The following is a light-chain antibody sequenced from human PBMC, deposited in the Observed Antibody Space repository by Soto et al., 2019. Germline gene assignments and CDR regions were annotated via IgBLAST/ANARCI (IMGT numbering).Light chain of an antibody. Sequence: DIQMTQSPSSLSTSVGDRVTITFRASQSISSYLNWYQQKPGKAPKLLMSAASTLQSGVPSRFSGSGSGTDFTLTIASLQPEDFATYYCQQSHSTPYTFGQGTKLEIK. CDR2: AAS. CDR1: QSISSY. J-gene: IGKJ2*01. V-gene: IGKV1-39*01. CDR3: QQSHSTPYT.